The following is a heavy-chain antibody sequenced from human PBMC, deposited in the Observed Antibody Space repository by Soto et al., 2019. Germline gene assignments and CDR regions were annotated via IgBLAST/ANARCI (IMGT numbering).Heavy chain of an antibody. CDR1: GFIFSTYS. D-gene: IGHD3-10*01. J-gene: IGHJ4*02. Sequence: EVQLVESGGGLVQPGGSLRLSCAASGFIFSTYSMNWVRQAPGKGLEWVSYISSSSSTIYYADSVKGRFTISRDNAKNSLYLQMNSLRAEDTAVYYCVRGQCRPDNWGQGTLVTVSS. CDR3: VRGQCRPDN. CDR2: ISSSSSTI. V-gene: IGHV3-48*01.